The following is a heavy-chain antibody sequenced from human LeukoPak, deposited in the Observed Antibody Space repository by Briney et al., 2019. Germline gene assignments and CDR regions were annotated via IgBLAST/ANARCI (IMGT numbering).Heavy chain of an antibody. V-gene: IGHV3-53*01. J-gene: IGHJ6*02. CDR3: ASSEGPNHYYYYYGMDV. D-gene: IGHD3-10*01. CDR2: IYSGGST. Sequence: EGSLRLSCAASGFTVSSNYMSWVRQAPGKGLEWVSVIYSGGSTYYADSVKGRFTISRDNSKNTLYLQMNSLRAEDTAVYYCASSEGPNHYYYYYGMDVWGQGTTVTVSS. CDR1: GFTVSSNY.